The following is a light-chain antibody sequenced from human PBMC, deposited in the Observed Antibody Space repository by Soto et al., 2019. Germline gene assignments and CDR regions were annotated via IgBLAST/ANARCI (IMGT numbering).Light chain of an antibody. Sequence: DIPMTQSPSTLSASVGDRVTITCRASQGISTSLAWYQQKPGKAPKLLIYAASSLQSGVPSSFIRSRSGTDYPLTISSLQTDNFASYCCKQYNTYSGTFGQGTKVEIQ. J-gene: IGKJ1*01. CDR2: AAS. CDR1: QGISTS. V-gene: IGKV1-5*01. CDR3: KQYNTYSGT.